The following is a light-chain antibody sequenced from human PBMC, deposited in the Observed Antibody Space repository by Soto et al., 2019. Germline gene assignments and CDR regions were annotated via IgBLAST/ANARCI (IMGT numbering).Light chain of an antibody. CDR1: ESISSQ. J-gene: IGKJ5*01. CDR3: QQRLSWPIT. CDR2: DAS. Sequence: EIVLTQSPGSLSLSPGEGATLSCRASESISSQFVWYQQIPGQAPRLLIYDASNRATGVPARFSGSGSGTDFTLTISSLEPEDFAVYYCQQRLSWPITFGQGTRLEI. V-gene: IGKV3-11*01.